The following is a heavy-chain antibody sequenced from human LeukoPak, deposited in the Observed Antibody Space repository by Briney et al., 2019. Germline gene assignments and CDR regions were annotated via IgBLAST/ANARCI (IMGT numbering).Heavy chain of an antibody. CDR3: ARDKAPSMVRGVIIKAYYFDY. CDR2: IKQDGSEK. CDR1: GFTFSSYW. J-gene: IGHJ4*02. Sequence: GGSLRLSCEASGFTFSSYWMSWVRQAPGKGLEWVANIKQDGSEKYYVDSVKGRFTVSRDNAKNSLYLQMNSLRAEDTAVYYCARDKAPSMVRGVIIKAYYFDYWGQGTLVTVSS. D-gene: IGHD3-10*01. V-gene: IGHV3-7*03.